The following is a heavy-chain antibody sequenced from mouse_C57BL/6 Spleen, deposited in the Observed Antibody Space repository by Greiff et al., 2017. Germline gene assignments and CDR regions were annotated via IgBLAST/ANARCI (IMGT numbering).Heavy chain of an antibody. V-gene: IGHV1-59*01. CDR1: GYTFTSYW. J-gene: IGHJ2*01. Sequence: QVQLQQSGAELVRPGTSVKLSCKASGYTFTSYWMHWVKQRPGQGLEWIGVIDPSDSYTNYNQKFKGKATFTVDTSSSTAYMQLSSRTSEDSAVYYCAPITTVVVDYWGQGTTLTVSS. D-gene: IGHD1-1*01. CDR3: APITTVVVDY. CDR2: IDPSDSYT.